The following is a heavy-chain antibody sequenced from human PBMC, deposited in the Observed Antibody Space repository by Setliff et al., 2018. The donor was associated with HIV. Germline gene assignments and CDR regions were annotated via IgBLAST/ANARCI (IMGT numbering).Heavy chain of an antibody. D-gene: IGHD2-8*02. Sequence: SETLSLTCAVYGGSFSDNYWSWIRQSPGKGLEWIGEINHSGRTKYSPSLRSRVSISVDTSKTQFSLKLSSVTAADTAVYYCARASSTYWYSIFRNYYYHMDVGGKGTTVTVSS. CDR1: GGSFSDNY. V-gene: IGHV4-34*01. CDR3: ARASSTYWYSIFRNYYYHMDV. J-gene: IGHJ6*03. CDR2: INHSGRT.